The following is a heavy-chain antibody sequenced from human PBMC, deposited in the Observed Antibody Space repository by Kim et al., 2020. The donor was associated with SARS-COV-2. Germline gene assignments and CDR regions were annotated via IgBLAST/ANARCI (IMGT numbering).Heavy chain of an antibody. J-gene: IGHJ5*02. CDR3: ARGATVALQADNWFDP. CDR2: ISAYNGNT. Sequence: ASVKVSCKASGYTFTSYGISWVRQAPGQGLEWMGWISAYNGNTNYAQKLQGRVTMTTDTSTSTAYMELRSLRSDDTAVYYCARGATVALQADNWFDPWGQGTLVTVSS. CDR1: GYTFTSYG. D-gene: IGHD4-4*01. V-gene: IGHV1-18*01.